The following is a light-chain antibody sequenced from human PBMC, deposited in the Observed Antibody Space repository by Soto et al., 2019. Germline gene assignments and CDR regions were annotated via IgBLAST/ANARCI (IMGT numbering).Light chain of an antibody. J-gene: IGLJ2*01. CDR1: SSDVGGYNY. V-gene: IGLV2-14*01. CDR3: SSYTSSSTPRYVV. Sequence: QSALTQPASVSGSPGQSITISCTGTSSDVGGYNYVSWYQQHPGKAPKLMIYDVSNRPSGVSNRFSGSKSGNTASLTISGLQPEDEADYYCSSYTSSSTPRYVVFGGGTKLTVL. CDR2: DVS.